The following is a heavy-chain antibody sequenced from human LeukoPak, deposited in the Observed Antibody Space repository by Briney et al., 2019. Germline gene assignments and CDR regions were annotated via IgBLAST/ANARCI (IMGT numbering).Heavy chain of an antibody. CDR1: GYTFTSYY. CDR3: ARGRRGHHRITIFGVINWFDP. Sequence: ASVKVSCKASGYTFTSYYMHWVRQAPGQGLEWMGIINPSGGSTSYAQKFQGRVTMTRDTSTSTVYMELSSLRSEDTAVYYCARGRRGHHRITIFGVINWFDPWGQGTLVTVSS. V-gene: IGHV1-46*01. CDR2: INPSGGST. J-gene: IGHJ5*02. D-gene: IGHD3-3*01.